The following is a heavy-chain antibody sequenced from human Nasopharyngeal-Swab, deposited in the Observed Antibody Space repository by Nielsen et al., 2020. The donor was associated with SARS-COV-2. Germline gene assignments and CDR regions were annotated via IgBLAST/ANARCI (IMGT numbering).Heavy chain of an antibody. Sequence: ASVKVSCKASGYTFTSYGISWVRQAPGQGLEWMGWNSGNIGTTNYAQNLQGRVTMTTDTSTSTAYMELRNLRSDDTAVYYCARGSTLIDYWGQGTLVTVSS. D-gene: IGHD1-26*01. CDR2: NSGNIGTT. CDR1: GYTFTSYG. CDR3: ARGSTLIDY. J-gene: IGHJ4*02. V-gene: IGHV1-18*01.